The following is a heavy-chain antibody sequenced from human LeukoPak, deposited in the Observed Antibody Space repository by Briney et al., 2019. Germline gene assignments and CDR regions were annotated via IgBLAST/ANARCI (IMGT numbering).Heavy chain of an antibody. CDR1: GFTFSSYA. V-gene: IGHV3-23*01. Sequence: GGSLRLSCAASGFTFSSYAMTWVRQAPGKGLEWVSVISGSGGSTYYADSVKGRFTISRDNSKNTLYLQMNSLRAEDTAVYYCARDLSPVVRASPMGYWGQGTLVTVSS. CDR3: ARDLSPVVRASPMGY. CDR2: ISGSGGST. J-gene: IGHJ4*02. D-gene: IGHD3-10*01.